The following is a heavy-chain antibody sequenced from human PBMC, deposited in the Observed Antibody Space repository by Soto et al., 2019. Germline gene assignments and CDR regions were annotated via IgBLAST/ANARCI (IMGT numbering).Heavy chain of an antibody. CDR2: INHSGST. V-gene: IGHV4-34*01. CDR3: ARSTMIVVVITPLAYYGMDV. Sequence: KPSETLSLTCAVYGGSFSGYYWSWIRQPPGKGLEWIGEINHSGSTNYNPSLKSRVTISVDTSKNQFSLKLSSVTAADTAVYYCARSTMIVVVITPLAYYGMDVWGQGTTVTVSS. D-gene: IGHD3-22*01. J-gene: IGHJ6*02. CDR1: GGSFSGYY.